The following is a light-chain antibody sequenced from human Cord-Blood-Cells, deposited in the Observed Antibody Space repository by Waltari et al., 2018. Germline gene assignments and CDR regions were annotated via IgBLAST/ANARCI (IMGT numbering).Light chain of an antibody. CDR2: RNN. J-gene: IGLJ1*01. Sequence: QSVLTRPPSASGTPGQRLTISCSGTCSNIGSTHVSWYQQLPGTAPKLLIYRNNQRPSGVPDRFSGSKSGTSASLASSGLRSEEEADYYCAAWDDSLSGYVFGTGTKVTVL. CDR1: CSNIGSTH. CDR3: AAWDDSLSGYV. V-gene: IGLV1-47*01.